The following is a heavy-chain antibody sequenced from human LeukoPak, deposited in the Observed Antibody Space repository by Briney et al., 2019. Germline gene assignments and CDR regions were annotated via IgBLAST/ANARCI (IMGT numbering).Heavy chain of an antibody. CDR2: INPNSGGT. Sequence: ASVKISCKASGYTFTGYYMHWVRQAPGQGLEWMGWINPNSGGTNYAQKFQGRVTMTRDTSISTAYMKLSRLRSDDTAVYYCAREFTMVRGVIITDLGYWGQGTLVTVSS. CDR3: AREFTMVRGVIITDLGY. CDR1: GYTFTGYY. J-gene: IGHJ4*02. V-gene: IGHV1-2*02. D-gene: IGHD3-10*01.